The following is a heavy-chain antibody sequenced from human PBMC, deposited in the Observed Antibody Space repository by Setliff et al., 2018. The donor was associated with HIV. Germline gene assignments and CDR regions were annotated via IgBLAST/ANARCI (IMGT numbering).Heavy chain of an antibody. Sequence: ASVKVSCKASGYTFISYGISWVRQAPGQGLEWMGWISDFKGNTIYAQKLQGRLTMTTDTSTSTAYMELRSLRSDDTAVYYCARGHYYDSSGYFRPLGYWGQGTLVTVSS. CDR2: ISDFKGNT. J-gene: IGHJ4*02. D-gene: IGHD3-22*01. V-gene: IGHV1-18*01. CDR3: ARGHYYDSSGYFRPLGY. CDR1: GYTFISYG.